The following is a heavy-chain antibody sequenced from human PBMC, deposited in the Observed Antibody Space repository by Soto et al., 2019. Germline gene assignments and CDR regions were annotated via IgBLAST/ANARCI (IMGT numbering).Heavy chain of an antibody. V-gene: IGHV3-11*01. J-gene: IGHJ4*02. Sequence: QVQLVESGGGLVKPGGSLRLSCAASGFTFSDYYMSWIRESPGKGLEWVSYISSSGSTIYYADSVKGRFTISRDNAKNSLYLHMHSLRAEDTAVYYCARDRGERRPKDYFDYWGQGPLVTVSS. CDR3: ARDRGERRPKDYFDY. D-gene: IGHD6-25*01. CDR2: ISSSGSTI. CDR1: GFTFSDYY.